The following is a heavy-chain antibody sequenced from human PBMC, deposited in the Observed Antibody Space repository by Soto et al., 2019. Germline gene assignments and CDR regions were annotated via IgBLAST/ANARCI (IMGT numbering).Heavy chain of an antibody. Sequence: QVQLQESGPGLVKPSETLSLTCTVSGDYISSHYWSWLRQPPGKGLEWIGYVYHSGKTDSKPSLTRRVTISMDTSKNQISLSLPSATAADTAVYYCARPRGTTPAVWYFDLGGRGTLVTVSS. D-gene: IGHD2-2*01. J-gene: IGHJ2*01. CDR2: VYHSGKT. V-gene: IGHV4-59*08. CDR3: ARPRGTTPAVWYFDL. CDR1: GDYISSHY.